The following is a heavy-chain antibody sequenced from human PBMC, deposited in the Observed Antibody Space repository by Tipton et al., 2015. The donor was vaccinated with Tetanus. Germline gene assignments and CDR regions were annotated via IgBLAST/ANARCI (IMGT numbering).Heavy chain of an antibody. Sequence: LRLSCTVSGGSISSSSYYWGWIRQPPGKGLEWIGGIYYSGSTYYNPSLKSRLTISVDTSKNQFSLKLSSVTAADTAVYYCARHHQTYYDFWSGSRDLDNWFDPWGQGTLVTVSS. CDR3: ARHHQTYYDFWSGSRDLDNWFDP. V-gene: IGHV4-39*01. CDR1: GGSISSSSYY. CDR2: IYYSGST. D-gene: IGHD3-3*01. J-gene: IGHJ5*02.